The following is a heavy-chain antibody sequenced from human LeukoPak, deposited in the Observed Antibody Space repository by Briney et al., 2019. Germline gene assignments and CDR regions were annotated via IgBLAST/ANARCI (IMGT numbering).Heavy chain of an antibody. CDR1: GGSFSGYY. Sequence: SETLSLSCAVYGGSFSGYYWSWIRQPPGKGLEWIGEINHSGSTNYNPSLKSRVTISVDTSKNQFSLKLSSVTAADTAVYYCARRRGYCSSTSCPAMPYHFDYWGQGTLVTVSS. CDR3: ARRRGYCSSTSCPAMPYHFDY. CDR2: INHSGST. J-gene: IGHJ4*02. V-gene: IGHV4-34*01. D-gene: IGHD2-2*01.